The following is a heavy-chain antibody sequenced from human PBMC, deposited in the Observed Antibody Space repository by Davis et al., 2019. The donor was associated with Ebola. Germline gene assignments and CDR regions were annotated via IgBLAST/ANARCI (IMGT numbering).Heavy chain of an antibody. D-gene: IGHD2-15*01. Sequence: PSETLSFTCAVYGGSFSGYYWSWIRQPPGKGLEWIGEINHSGSTNYNPSLKSRVTISVDTSKNQFSLKLSSVTAADTAVYYCARGVGYCSGGSCPGHAFDIWGQGTMVTVSS. V-gene: IGHV4-34*01. CDR1: GGSFSGYY. J-gene: IGHJ3*02. CDR3: ARGVGYCSGGSCPGHAFDI. CDR2: INHSGST.